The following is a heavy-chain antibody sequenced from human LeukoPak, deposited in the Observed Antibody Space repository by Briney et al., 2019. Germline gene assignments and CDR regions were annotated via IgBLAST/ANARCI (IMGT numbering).Heavy chain of an antibody. J-gene: IGHJ5*02. CDR1: GGSFSGYY. D-gene: IGHD6-13*01. CDR2: INHSGST. Sequence: SETLSLTCAVYGGSFSGYYWSWIRQPPGKGLEWIGEINHSGSTNYNPSLKSRVTISVDTSKNQFSLKPSSVTAADTAVYYCARGGWYSSTPGYNWFDPWGQGTLVTVSS. CDR3: ARGGWYSSTPGYNWFDP. V-gene: IGHV4-34*01.